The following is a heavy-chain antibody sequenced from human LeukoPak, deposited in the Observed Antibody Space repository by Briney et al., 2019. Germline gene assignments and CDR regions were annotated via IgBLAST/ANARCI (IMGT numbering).Heavy chain of an antibody. CDR2: IGSSGRTI. V-gene: IGHV3-48*03. J-gene: IGHJ4*02. Sequence: GGSLRLSCAASGFTFSSFAMHWVRQAPGKGLEWVSNIGSSGRTIFYVDSVKGRFSISRDNGKNSLYLQMNSLRVEDTAIYYCASRRDYWGQGTLVTVSS. CDR1: GFTFSSFA. CDR3: ASRRDY.